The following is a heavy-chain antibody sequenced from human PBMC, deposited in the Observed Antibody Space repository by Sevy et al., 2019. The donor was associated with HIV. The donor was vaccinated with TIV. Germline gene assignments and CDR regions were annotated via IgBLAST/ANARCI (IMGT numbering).Heavy chain of an antibody. CDR2: IYYSGST. CDR1: GGSISSYY. J-gene: IGHJ6*02. D-gene: IGHD3-3*01. CDR3: ARGVLRCLEGSRGEDYYYYGMDV. Sequence: SDTLSLTCTVSGGSISSYYWSWIRQPPGKGLEWIGYIYYSGSTNYNPSLKSRVTISVDTSKNQFALKLSSVTAADTAVYYCARGVLRCLEGSRGEDYYYYGMDVWGQGTTVTVSS. V-gene: IGHV4-59*13.